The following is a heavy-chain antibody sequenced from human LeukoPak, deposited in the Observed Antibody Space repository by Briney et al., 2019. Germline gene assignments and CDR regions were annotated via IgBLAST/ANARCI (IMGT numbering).Heavy chain of an antibody. D-gene: IGHD4-17*01. Sequence: PSETLSLTCTVSGGSISSYYWSWIRQPPGKGLEWIGEINHSGSTNYNPSLKSRVTISVDTSKNQFSLKLSSVTAADTAVYYCARGLTTVTLWGQGTLVTVSS. J-gene: IGHJ4*02. CDR1: GGSISSYY. CDR3: ARGLTTVTL. CDR2: INHSGST. V-gene: IGHV4-34*01.